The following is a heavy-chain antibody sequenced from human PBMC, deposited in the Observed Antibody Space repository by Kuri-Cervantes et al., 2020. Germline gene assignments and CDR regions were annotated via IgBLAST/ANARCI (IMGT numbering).Heavy chain of an antibody. CDR2: IWYDGSNK. D-gene: IGHD1-26*01. J-gene: IGHJ4*02. V-gene: IGHV3-33*01. CDR3: ARGHSLLGSFFDY. Sequence: GGSLRLSCAASGFTFSSYGMHWVRQAPGKGLEWVAVIWYDGSNKYYADSVKGRFTISRDNSKNTLYLQMNSLRVEDTAVYYCARGHSLLGSFFDYWGQGTLVTVSS. CDR1: GFTFSSYG.